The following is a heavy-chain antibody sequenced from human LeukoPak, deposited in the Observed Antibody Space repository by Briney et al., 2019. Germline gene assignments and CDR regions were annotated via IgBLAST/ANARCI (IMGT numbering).Heavy chain of an antibody. CDR3: ARDLYYYDSSGYYWDDY. Sequence: SETLSLTCIVSGYSISSGYYWGWIRQPPGKGLEWIGMIHHSGSTYYNPSLKSRVTISVDTSKNQFSLKLSSVTAADTAVYYCARDLYYYDSSGYYWDDYWGQGTLVTVSS. CDR1: GYSISSGYY. CDR2: IHHSGST. J-gene: IGHJ4*02. V-gene: IGHV4-38-2*02. D-gene: IGHD3-22*01.